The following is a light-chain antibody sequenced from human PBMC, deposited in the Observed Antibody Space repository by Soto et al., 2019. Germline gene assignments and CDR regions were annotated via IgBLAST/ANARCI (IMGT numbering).Light chain of an antibody. J-gene: IGKJ4*01. V-gene: IGKV3-15*01. Sequence: EIVMTQSPATLSVSPGERATLSCRASQSVRINLAWYQQKPGQAPRLLIYGASSSATGIPARFSGSGSGTDFTLTISSLQSEDFAVYYCQQYNNWHPELTFGGGTKVEIK. CDR2: GAS. CDR1: QSVRIN. CDR3: QQYNNWHPELT.